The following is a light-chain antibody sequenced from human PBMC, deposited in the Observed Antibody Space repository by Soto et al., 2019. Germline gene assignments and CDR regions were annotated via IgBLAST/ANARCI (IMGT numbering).Light chain of an antibody. CDR2: DAS. V-gene: IGKV3-11*01. CDR1: QSISSH. Sequence: EIVLTQSPATLSLSPGERATLSCRASQSISSHSAWYQQKPGQAPRLLIYDASNRAPGIPARFSGSGSGTDFTLTISSLEPEYFAVYYCQQRSNWPLTFGGGTKVEIK. J-gene: IGKJ4*01. CDR3: QQRSNWPLT.